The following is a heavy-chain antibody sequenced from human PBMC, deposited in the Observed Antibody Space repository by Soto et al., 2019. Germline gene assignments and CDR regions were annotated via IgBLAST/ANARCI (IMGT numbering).Heavy chain of an antibody. CDR1: GYRFTTYC. J-gene: IGHJ5*02. V-gene: IGHV5-10-1*01. D-gene: IGHD5-12*01. CDR2: IDPSDSYT. Sequence: PGESLKISCKGSGYRFTTYCISWVRQMPGKGLEWMGRIDPSDSYTNYSPSFQGHVTISADKSISTAYLQWSSLKASDTAMYYCARQLKATIGWFDPWGQGTLVTVSS. CDR3: ARQLKATIGWFDP.